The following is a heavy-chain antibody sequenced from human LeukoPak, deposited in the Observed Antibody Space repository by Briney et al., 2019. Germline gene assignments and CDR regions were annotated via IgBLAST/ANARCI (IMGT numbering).Heavy chain of an antibody. D-gene: IGHD6-13*01. J-gene: IGHJ4*02. Sequence: ASVKVSCKASGYTFTGYYMHWVRQAPGQGLEWMGWINPNSGATNYAQKFQGRVTMTRDTSISTAYMELSRLRSDDTAVYYCARVHSGSSWYTGYWGQGTLVTVSS. CDR2: INPNSGAT. CDR3: ARVHSGSSWYTGY. CDR1: GYTFTGYY. V-gene: IGHV1-2*02.